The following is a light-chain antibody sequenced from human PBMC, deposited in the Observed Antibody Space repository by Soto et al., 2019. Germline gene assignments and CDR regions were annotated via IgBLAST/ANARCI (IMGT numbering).Light chain of an antibody. Sequence: EIVLTQSPATLSLSPGERATLSCRASQSVSSYLAWYPQKPGQAPRLLIYDASNRATGIPARFSGSGSGTDFTLTISSLEPEDFAVYYCQQRSNWPPLITFGQGTRLEIK. CDR1: QSVSSY. J-gene: IGKJ5*01. CDR2: DAS. V-gene: IGKV3-11*01. CDR3: QQRSNWPPLIT.